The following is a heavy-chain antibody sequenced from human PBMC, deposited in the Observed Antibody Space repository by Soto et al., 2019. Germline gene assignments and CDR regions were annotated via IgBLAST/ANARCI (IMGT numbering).Heavy chain of an antibody. D-gene: IGHD5-18*01. CDR1: GFAFSSYG. Sequence: GGSLRLSCAASGFAFSSYGMHWVRQAPGKGLEWVAVISYDGSNKYYADSVKGRFTISRDNSKNTLYLQMNSLRAEDTAVYYCAKNGYRYGLYAYYYYYGMDVWGQGTTVTVSS. CDR3: AKNGYRYGLYAYYYYYGMDV. CDR2: ISYDGSNK. V-gene: IGHV3-30*18. J-gene: IGHJ6*02.